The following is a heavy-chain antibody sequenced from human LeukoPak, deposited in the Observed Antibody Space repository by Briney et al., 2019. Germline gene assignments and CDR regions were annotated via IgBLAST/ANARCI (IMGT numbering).Heavy chain of an antibody. CDR3: AREHRGISARV. CDR1: GYSISSGYY. V-gene: IGHV4-38-2*02. CDR2: IYHSGST. Sequence: NPSETLSLTCAVSGYSISSGYYWGWIRQPPGKGLGWIGSIYHSGSTYYNPSVKSRVTISVDTSKNQFSLKLSSVPAADTAVYYCAREHRGISARVRGQGTLVTVSS. J-gene: IGHJ4*02. D-gene: IGHD6-25*01.